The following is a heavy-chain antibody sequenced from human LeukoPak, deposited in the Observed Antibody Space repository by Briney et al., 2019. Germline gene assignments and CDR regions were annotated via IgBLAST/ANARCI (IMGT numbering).Heavy chain of an antibody. CDR3: ARDVAVAGYNWFDP. J-gene: IGHJ5*02. D-gene: IGHD6-19*01. CDR2: IYSGGST. V-gene: IGHV3-53*01. CDR1: GFTVSSNY. Sequence: GGSLRLSCAASGFTVSSNYMSWLRQAPGKGLEWVSVIYSGGSTYYADSVKGRFTISRDNSKNTLYLQMNSLRAEDTAVYYCARDVAVAGYNWFDPWGQGTLVTVSS.